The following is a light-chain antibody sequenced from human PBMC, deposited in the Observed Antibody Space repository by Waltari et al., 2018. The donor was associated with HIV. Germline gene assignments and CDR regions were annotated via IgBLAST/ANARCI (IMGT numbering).Light chain of an antibody. CDR1: RRDLGAYTY. CDR3: SSYTTSNTYV. J-gene: IGLJ1*01. Sequence: QSALAPPASVSGSPGQSLTFSCTGPRRDLGAYTYVSWYQKHPDKAPKVIIYRVKSRPSGVSDRFSGSKSGNTASLTISGLQAEDEADYYCSSYTTSNTYVFGRGTTVSVL. V-gene: IGLV2-14*01. CDR2: RVK.